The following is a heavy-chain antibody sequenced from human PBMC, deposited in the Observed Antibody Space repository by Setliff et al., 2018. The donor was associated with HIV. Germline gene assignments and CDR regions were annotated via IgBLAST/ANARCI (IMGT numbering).Heavy chain of an antibody. Sequence: ASVKVSCKASGYTFSNCDINWARKATGQGLEWMGWMNPNSGNAGYAQKFQGRVTMTRDTSISTAYLELSSLRSEDTAVYYCARGIIFSNGYSRDAFDLWGQGTMVTVSS. CDR2: MNPNSGNA. V-gene: IGHV1-8*02. J-gene: IGHJ3*01. CDR1: GYTFSNCD. CDR3: ARGIIFSNGYSRDAFDL. D-gene: IGHD3-22*01.